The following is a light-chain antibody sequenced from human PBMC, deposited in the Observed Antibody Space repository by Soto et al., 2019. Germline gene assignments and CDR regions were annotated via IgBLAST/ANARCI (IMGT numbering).Light chain of an antibody. CDR2: GAS. J-gene: IGKJ1*01. CDR3: QQYGSSPRT. V-gene: IGKV3-20*01. Sequence: EIVLTQSPGTLSLSPGERATLSCRASQSVSSSYLAWYQQKPGQAPRLLSYGASSRDTGIPDRFSGSGSGTDFTLPISRLEPEDFAVYYCQQYGSSPRTFGPGTKVEIK. CDR1: QSVSSSY.